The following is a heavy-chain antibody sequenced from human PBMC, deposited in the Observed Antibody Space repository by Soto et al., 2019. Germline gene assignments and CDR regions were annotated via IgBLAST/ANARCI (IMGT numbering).Heavy chain of an antibody. D-gene: IGHD1-26*01. Sequence: VGSLRLSCTASGFTFSNYAMSWVRQAPGKGLEWVSAITRTDSTYYADSVKGRFTISRDNSRNALYLQMNSLGAEDAALYYCAKALVGEVGATDYWGQGTLVTVSS. V-gene: IGHV3-23*01. CDR3: AKALVGEVGATDY. CDR2: ITRTDST. CDR1: GFTFSNYA. J-gene: IGHJ4*02.